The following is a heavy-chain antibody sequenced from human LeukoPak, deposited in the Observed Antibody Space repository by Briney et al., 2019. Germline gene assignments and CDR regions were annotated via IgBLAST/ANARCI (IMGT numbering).Heavy chain of an antibody. CDR1: GYTFTAYS. Sequence: ASVKVSCKASGYTFTAYSMHWVRQAPGQGLEWMGWINPNSGGTNCAQKFQGRVTMTRDTSITTAYMELSRLRSDDTAVYYCARDGYYGSGSYSAPDYWGQGTLVTVSS. CDR3: ARDGYYGSGSYSAPDY. D-gene: IGHD3-10*01. V-gene: IGHV1-2*02. J-gene: IGHJ4*02. CDR2: INPNSGGT.